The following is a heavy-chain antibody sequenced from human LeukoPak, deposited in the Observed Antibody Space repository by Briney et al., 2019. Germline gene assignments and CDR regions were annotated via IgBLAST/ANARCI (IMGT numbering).Heavy chain of an antibody. CDR3: AKDLDSSGSYESPGDY. V-gene: IGHV3-23*01. Sequence: GTLRLFCTASGFTFNKYAMSWLRQPPGKGLEWVSLISTSGRTHYADSVKGRFTISRDNSKNTLYLQMNTLRVDVTAIYYCAKDLDSSGSYESPGDYWGQGTQVTVSS. CDR2: ISTSGRT. CDR1: GFTFNKYA. J-gene: IGHJ4*02. D-gene: IGHD6-19*01.